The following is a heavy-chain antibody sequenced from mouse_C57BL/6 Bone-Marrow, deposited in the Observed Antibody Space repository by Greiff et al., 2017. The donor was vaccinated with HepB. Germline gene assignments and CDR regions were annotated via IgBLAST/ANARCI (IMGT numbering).Heavy chain of an antibody. V-gene: IGHV1-15*01. CDR2: IDPETGGT. CDR1: GYTFTDYE. D-gene: IGHD2-4*01. Sequence: VKVVESGAELVRPGASVTLSCKASGYTFTDYEMHWVKQTPVHGLEWIGAIDPETGGTAYNQKFKGKAILTADKSSSPAYMELRSLTSEDSAVYYCTRRGGLSFDYWGQGTTLTVSS. CDR3: TRRGGLSFDY. J-gene: IGHJ2*01.